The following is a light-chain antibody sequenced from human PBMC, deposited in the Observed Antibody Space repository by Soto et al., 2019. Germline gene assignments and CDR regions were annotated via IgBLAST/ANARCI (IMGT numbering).Light chain of an antibody. CDR3: QQYNTWPLYT. CDR1: QSVSRN. J-gene: IGKJ2*01. CDR2: DAS. Sequence: EIVLTQSPATLSVSPGERATLSCRASQSVSRNLAWYHQRPGRAPRLLIYDASTRATDIPARFSGSGSGTEFTLTISSLQSEDFAVYYCQQYNTWPLYTFGQGTKLEIK. V-gene: IGKV3-15*01.